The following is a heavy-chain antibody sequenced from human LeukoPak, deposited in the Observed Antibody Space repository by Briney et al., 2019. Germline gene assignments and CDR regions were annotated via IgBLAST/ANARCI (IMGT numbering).Heavy chain of an antibody. V-gene: IGHV4-59*11. J-gene: IGHJ6*03. Sequence: SETLSLTCTVSGGSISSHYWSWIRQPPGKGLEWIGYIYYSGSTNYNPSLKSRVTISVDTSKNQFSLKLSSVTAADTAVYYCASRGYGSGSPSYYYYYMDVWGKGTTVTVSS. CDR1: GGSISSHY. CDR3: ASRGYGSGSPSYYYYYMDV. D-gene: IGHD3-10*01. CDR2: IYYSGST.